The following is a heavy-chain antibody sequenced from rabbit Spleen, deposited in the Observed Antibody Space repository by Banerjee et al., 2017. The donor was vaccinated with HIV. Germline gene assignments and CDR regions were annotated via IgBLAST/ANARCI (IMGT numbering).Heavy chain of an antibody. J-gene: IGHJ4*01. Sequence: QLVESGGGLVQPGGSLKLSCKASGFGFSSYYMNWVRQAPGKGLEWIGYIDPVFGSTYYATWVNGRFTISSHNAQNTLYLQLNSLTAADTATYFCARDLVAVIGWNFNLWGPGTLVTVS. D-gene: IGHD1-1*01. CDR3: ARDLVAVIGWNFNL. V-gene: IGHV1S7*01. CDR2: IDPVFGST. CDR1: GFGFSSYY.